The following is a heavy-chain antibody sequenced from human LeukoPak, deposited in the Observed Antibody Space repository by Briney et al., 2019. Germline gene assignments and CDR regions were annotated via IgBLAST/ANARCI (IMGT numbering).Heavy chain of an antibody. CDR3: ARVSSSWYGRAFDI. D-gene: IGHD6-13*01. CDR1: GGSFSGYY. V-gene: IGHV4-34*01. J-gene: IGHJ3*02. CDR2: INHSGST. Sequence: PSETLSLTCAVYGGSFSGYYWSWIRQPPGKGLEWIGEINHSGSTNYNPSLKSRVTISVDTSKNQFSLKLSSVTAADTAVYYRARVSSSWYGRAFDIWGQGTMVTVSS.